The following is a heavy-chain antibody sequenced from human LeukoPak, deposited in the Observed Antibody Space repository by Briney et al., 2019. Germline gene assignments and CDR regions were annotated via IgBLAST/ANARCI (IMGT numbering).Heavy chain of an antibody. V-gene: IGHV1-18*04. J-gene: IGHJ4*02. Sequence: ASVKVSCKASGYTFTSYGISWVRQAPGQGLEWMGWISAYNGNTNYAQKLQGRVTMTTDTSTSTAYMELRSLRSDDTAVYYCARDLRHNPVRGVMGPLNYWGQGTLVTASS. CDR1: GYTFTSYG. CDR3: ARDLRHNPVRGVMGPLNY. D-gene: IGHD3-10*01. CDR2: ISAYNGNT.